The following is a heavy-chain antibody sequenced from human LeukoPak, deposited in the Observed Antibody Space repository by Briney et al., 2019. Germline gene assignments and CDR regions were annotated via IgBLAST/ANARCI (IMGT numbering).Heavy chain of an antibody. CDR2: IRSRAQGGTT. CDR1: GFTFSSYA. D-gene: IGHD6-19*01. CDR3: TRVGSGWYFGALDF. Sequence: GGSLRLSCAASGFTFSSYAMSWVRQAPGKGLEWVGFIRSRAQGGTTEYAASVKDRFIISRDESKSIAYLQMNSLKTEDTAVYYCTRVGSGWYFGALDFWGQGTLVTVSS. J-gene: IGHJ3*01. V-gene: IGHV3-49*04.